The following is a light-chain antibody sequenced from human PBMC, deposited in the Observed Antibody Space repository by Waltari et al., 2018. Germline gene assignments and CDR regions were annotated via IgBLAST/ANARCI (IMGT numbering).Light chain of an antibody. CDR3: SSYTSSSTVV. CDR2: EVS. V-gene: IGLV2-14*01. Sequence: QSALNQPASVSGSPGQSITISCTGTSSDVGGYNYASWYQQHPGKAPKLMIYEVSNRPSGVSNRFSGSKSGNTASLTISGLQAEDEADYYCSSYTSSSTVVFGGGTKLTVL. CDR1: SSDVGGYNY. J-gene: IGLJ2*01.